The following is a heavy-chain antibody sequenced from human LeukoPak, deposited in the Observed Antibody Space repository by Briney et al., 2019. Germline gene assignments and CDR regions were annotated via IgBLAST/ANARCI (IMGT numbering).Heavy chain of an antibody. D-gene: IGHD2-2*01. CDR2: ISGSGGST. J-gene: IGHJ6*02. CDR1: GFTFSNYV. Sequence: GSLRLSCAASGFTFSNYVMSWVRQAPGKGLEWVSTISGSGGSTYYADSVKGRFTISRDNSKNTLYLQLNSLRAEDTAVYYCAKSTSPLYYYYGMDVWGQGTTVTVSS. CDR3: AKSTSPLYYYYGMDV. V-gene: IGHV3-23*01.